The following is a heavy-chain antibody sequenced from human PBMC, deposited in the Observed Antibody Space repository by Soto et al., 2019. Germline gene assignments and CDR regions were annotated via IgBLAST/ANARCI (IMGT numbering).Heavy chain of an antibody. CDR2: INPNSGGT. V-gene: IGHV1-2*04. D-gene: IGHD6-13*01. CDR3: ARTSDIAAAGTTAQNWFDP. Sequence: ASVKVSCKASGYIFAGYYMHWVRQAPGQGLEWMGWINPNSGGTNYAQKFQGWVTMTRDTSISTAYMELSRLRSDDTAVYYCARTSDIAAAGTTAQNWFDPWGQGTLVTVSS. J-gene: IGHJ5*02. CDR1: GYIFAGYY.